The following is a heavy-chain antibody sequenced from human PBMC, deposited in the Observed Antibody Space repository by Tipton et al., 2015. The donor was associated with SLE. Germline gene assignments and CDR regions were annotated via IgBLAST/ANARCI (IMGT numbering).Heavy chain of an antibody. CDR2: ISYDGSNK. J-gene: IGHJ6*03. Sequence: SLRLSCAASGFTFSSYAMHWVRQAPGKGLEWVAVISYDGSNKYYADSVKGRFTISRDNAKNSLYLQMNSLRAEDTAVYYCARDKGYYYGSSYMDVWGKGTTVTVSS. CDR1: GFTFSSYA. D-gene: IGHD3-10*01. CDR3: ARDKGYYYGSSYMDV. V-gene: IGHV3-30*04.